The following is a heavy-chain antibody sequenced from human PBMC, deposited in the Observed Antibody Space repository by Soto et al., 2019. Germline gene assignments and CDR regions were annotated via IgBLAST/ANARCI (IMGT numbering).Heavy chain of an antibody. CDR3: ARQKGSNSYYGMDV. V-gene: IGHV1-18*04. Sequence: GVSVKVSCKASGYTFTSYTFSWVRQAPGQGLEWMGWISVNTGNVRYAQKLQGRVTMTTDTSTSTVSVEVWCLRSDDTAFYYCARQKGSNSYYGMDVGGQGARVTVSS. J-gene: IGHJ6*02. CDR2: ISVNTGNV. D-gene: IGHD1-26*01. CDR1: GYTFTSYT.